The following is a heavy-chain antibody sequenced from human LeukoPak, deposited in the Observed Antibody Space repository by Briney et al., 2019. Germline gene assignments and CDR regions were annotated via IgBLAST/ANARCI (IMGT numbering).Heavy chain of an antibody. CDR2: INHSGST. CDR1: GGSFSGYY. CDR3: ARGFYYYGSGSSLADAFDI. J-gene: IGHJ3*02. V-gene: IGHV4-34*01. D-gene: IGHD3-10*01. Sequence: SETLSLTCAVYGGSFSGYYWSWIRQPPGKGLEWIGEINHSGSTNYNPSLKSRVTISVDTSKNQFSLKLSSVTAADTAVYYCARGFYYYGSGSSLADAFDIWGQGTMVTVSS.